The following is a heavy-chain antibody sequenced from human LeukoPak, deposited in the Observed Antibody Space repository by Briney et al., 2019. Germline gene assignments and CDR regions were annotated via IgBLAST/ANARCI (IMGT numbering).Heavy chain of an antibody. CDR3: ARTGGDYGDYYHYYYYMDV. D-gene: IGHD4-17*01. V-gene: IGHV1-8*01. CDR1: GYTLTSHD. Sequence: ASVKVSCKASGYTLTSHDINWVRQATGQGLEWIGWMNPNSGDTGYAQKFQGRVTMTRDTSISTAYMELSSLTSEDTAVYYCARTGGDYGDYYHYYYYMDVWGSGTTVTVSS. J-gene: IGHJ6*03. CDR2: MNPNSGDT.